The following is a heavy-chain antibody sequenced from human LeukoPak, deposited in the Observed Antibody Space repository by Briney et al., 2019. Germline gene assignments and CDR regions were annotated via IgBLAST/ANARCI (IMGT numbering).Heavy chain of an antibody. Sequence: PGGSLRLSCAASGFTFSDYYMSWIRQAPGKGLEWVSSISSSSYIYYADSVKGRFTISRDNAKNSLYLQMNSLRAEDTAVYYCARDYSGYVSSGIEFDYWGQGTLVTVSS. CDR2: ISSSSYI. V-gene: IGHV3-69-1*01. D-gene: IGHD5-12*01. J-gene: IGHJ4*02. CDR1: GFTFSDYY. CDR3: ARDYSGYVSSGIEFDY.